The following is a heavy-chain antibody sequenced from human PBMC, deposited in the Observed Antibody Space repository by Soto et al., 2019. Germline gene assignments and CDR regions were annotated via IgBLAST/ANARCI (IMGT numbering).Heavy chain of an antibody. Sequence: GGSLRLACSASGFTFSLYSMIWVRQAPGKGLEWVASITSSSSYIYYEDSLKGRFTISRDNAKNSLFLQLDSLRAEDTAVYFCVRARSTDSRPDYWGQGTLVTVSS. D-gene: IGHD3-22*01. CDR3: VRARSTDSRPDY. CDR1: GFTFSLYS. CDR2: ITSSSSYI. J-gene: IGHJ4*02. V-gene: IGHV3-21*01.